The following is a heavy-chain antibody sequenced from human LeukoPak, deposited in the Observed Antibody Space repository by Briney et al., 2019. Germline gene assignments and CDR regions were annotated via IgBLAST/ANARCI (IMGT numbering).Heavy chain of an antibody. D-gene: IGHD3-22*01. CDR3: AKDRAYYYDSSGYSS. Sequence: GGSLRPSCAASGFTFSSYAMSWVPQAPGKGLGGVSAISGSGGSTYYADSVKGRFTISRDNSKNTLYLQMTSLRAEDTAVYYCAKDRAYYYDSSGYSSWGQGTLVTVSS. J-gene: IGHJ5*02. CDR1: GFTFSSYA. CDR2: ISGSGGST. V-gene: IGHV3-23*01.